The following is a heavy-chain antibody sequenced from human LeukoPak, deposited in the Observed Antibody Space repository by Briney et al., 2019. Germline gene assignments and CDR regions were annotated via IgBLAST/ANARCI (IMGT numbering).Heavy chain of an antibody. Sequence: PSETLSLTCAVYGGSFSGYYWSWIRQPPGKGLEWIGEINHSGRTNYNPPLKSRVTISVDTSKNQFSLKLSSVTAADTAVYYCARGRRSGSYYAYWGQGTLVTVSS. V-gene: IGHV4-34*01. CDR3: ARGRRSGSYYAY. J-gene: IGHJ4*02. D-gene: IGHD1-26*01. CDR2: INHSGRT. CDR1: GGSFSGYY.